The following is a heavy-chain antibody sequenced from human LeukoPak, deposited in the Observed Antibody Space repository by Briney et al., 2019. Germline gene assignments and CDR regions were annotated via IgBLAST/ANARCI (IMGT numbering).Heavy chain of an antibody. CDR3: ARELYGFYDSSGYQNY. J-gene: IGHJ4*02. CDR2: INPNSGGT. CDR1: GYTFTGYY. Sequence: ASVKVSCKASGYTFTGYYMHWVRQAPGQGLEWMGWINPNSGGTNDAQKFQGRVTMTRDTSISTAYMELSRLRSDDTAVYYCARELYGFYDSSGYQNYWGQGTLVTVSS. D-gene: IGHD3-22*01. V-gene: IGHV1-2*02.